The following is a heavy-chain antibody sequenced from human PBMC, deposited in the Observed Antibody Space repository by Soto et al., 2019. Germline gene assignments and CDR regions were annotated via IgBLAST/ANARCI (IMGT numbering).Heavy chain of an antibody. J-gene: IGHJ4*01. CDR1: GCPSIFLS. Sequence: GGSMRLSWAASGCPSIFLSVNWVIPAQGKGLEWVSSISSSISYIYYADAVKGRFTISRDNAKNSLYLQMNSLRAEDTAVYFCARDLSVGTTPGFDFRGQGILVTLSS. D-gene: IGHD1-26*01. CDR2: ISSSISYI. CDR3: ARDLSVGTTPGFDF. V-gene: IGHV3-21*01.